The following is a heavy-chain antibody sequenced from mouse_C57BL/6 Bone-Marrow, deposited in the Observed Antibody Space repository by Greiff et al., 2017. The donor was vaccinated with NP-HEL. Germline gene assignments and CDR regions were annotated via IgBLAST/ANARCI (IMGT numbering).Heavy chain of an antibody. CDR1: GFTFSDYY. D-gene: IGHD2-2*01. Sequence: EVQRVESGGGLVQPGGSLKLSCAASGFTFSDYYMYWVRQTPEKRLEWVAYISNGGGSTYYPDTVKGRFTISRDNAKNTLYLQMSRLKSEDTAMYYCAWFGRGAYWGQGTLVTVSA. CDR2: ISNGGGST. CDR3: AWFGRGAY. V-gene: IGHV5-12*01. J-gene: IGHJ3*01.